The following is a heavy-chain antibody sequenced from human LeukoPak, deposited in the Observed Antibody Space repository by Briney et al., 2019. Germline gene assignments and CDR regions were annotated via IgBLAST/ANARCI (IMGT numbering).Heavy chain of an antibody. CDR2: INPSGGST. Sequence: ASVNVSCKASGYTFTSYYMHWVRQAPGQGLEWMGIINPSGGSTSYAQKFQGRVTMTRDTSTSTVYMELSSLRSEDTAVYYCARGEIVTTRQYYFDYWGQGTLVTVSS. CDR1: GYTFTSYY. V-gene: IGHV1-46*01. CDR3: ARGEIVTTRQYYFDY. D-gene: IGHD4-11*01. J-gene: IGHJ4*02.